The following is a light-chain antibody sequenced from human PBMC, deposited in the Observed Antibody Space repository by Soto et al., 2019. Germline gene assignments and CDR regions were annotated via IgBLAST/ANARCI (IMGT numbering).Light chain of an antibody. Sequence: QSALTQPASVSGSPGQSITISYAGTGGDVGAYNYVSWYQQHPGKAPKLMIYEVFRRPSGISNRFSASKSGNTASLTISTLQAEDEADYYCSSYTTSNTVVFGGGTKLTVL. CDR3: SSYTTSNTVV. J-gene: IGLJ3*02. CDR2: EVF. CDR1: GGDVGAYNY. V-gene: IGLV2-14*01.